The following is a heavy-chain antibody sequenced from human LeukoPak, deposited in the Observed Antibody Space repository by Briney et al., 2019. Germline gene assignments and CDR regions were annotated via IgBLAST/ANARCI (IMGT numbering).Heavy chain of an antibody. Sequence: ASVKVSCKASGYTFTGYYMHWVRQAPGQGLEWMGRINPNSGGTNYAQKFQGRVTMIRDTSISTAYMELSRLRSDDTAVYYCAREGYDILTGYYDYWGQGTLVTVSS. V-gene: IGHV1-2*06. J-gene: IGHJ4*02. CDR1: GYTFTGYY. CDR2: INPNSGGT. D-gene: IGHD3-9*01. CDR3: AREGYDILTGYYDY.